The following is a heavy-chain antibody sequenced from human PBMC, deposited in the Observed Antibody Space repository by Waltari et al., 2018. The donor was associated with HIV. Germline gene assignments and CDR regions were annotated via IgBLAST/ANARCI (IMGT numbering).Heavy chain of an antibody. Sequence: VQLVQSGGEVQKPGVSLKISCKGSGYGCSSYWTGCVRRMRGKGLEGMGIIYPGDSDTRYSPSFQGQVTISADKSISTAYLQWSSLKASDTAMYYCMASGGPLNGGMDVWGQGTTVTVSS. CDR1: GYGCSSYW. J-gene: IGHJ6*02. V-gene: IGHV5-51*01. CDR3: MASGGPLNGGMDV. CDR2: IYPGDSDT. D-gene: IGHD1-1*01.